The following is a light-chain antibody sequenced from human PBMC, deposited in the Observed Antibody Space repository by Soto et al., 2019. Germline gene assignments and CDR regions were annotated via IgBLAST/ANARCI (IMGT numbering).Light chain of an antibody. Sequence: IVLTQSPGTLSLSPGEQATLSCRASQSVSSSYLAWYQQKPGQAPRLLIYGASSRATGIPDRFSGSGSGTDFTLTISRMAPEDFAVYYCQHYGSPQTFGQGTKVDIK. CDR1: QSVSSSY. J-gene: IGKJ1*01. CDR2: GAS. CDR3: QHYGSPQT. V-gene: IGKV3-20*01.